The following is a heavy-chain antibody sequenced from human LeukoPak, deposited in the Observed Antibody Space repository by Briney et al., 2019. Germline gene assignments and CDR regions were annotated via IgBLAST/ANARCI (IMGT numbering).Heavy chain of an antibody. Sequence: GRSLRLSCAASGFTFSSYAMHWVPQAPGKGLECVAVISYDGSNKYYADSVKGRVTISRDNSKDTLFLQMNSLRAEDTAVHYCARDSGSYLSRKTYYYYDMDVWGQGTTVTVSS. CDR2: ISYDGSNK. J-gene: IGHJ6*02. CDR1: GFTFSSYA. CDR3: ARDSGSYLSRKTYYYYDMDV. V-gene: IGHV3-30-3*01. D-gene: IGHD1-26*01.